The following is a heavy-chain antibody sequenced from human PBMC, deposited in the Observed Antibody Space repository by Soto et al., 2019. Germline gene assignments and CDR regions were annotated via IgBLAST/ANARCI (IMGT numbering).Heavy chain of an antibody. V-gene: IGHV4-30-2*01. Sequence: SETLSLTCAVSGGSISSGGYSWSWIRQPPGKGLEWIGYIYHSGSTYYNPSLKSRVTISVDRSKNQFSLKLSSVTAADTAIYYCARDLWGYCGTNCYPLDVWGQGTTVTVSS. CDR1: GGSISSGGYS. J-gene: IGHJ6*02. D-gene: IGHD2-21*02. CDR3: ARDLWGYCGTNCYPLDV. CDR2: IYHSGST.